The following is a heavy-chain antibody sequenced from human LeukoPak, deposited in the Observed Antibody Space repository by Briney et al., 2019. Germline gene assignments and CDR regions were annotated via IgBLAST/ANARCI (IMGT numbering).Heavy chain of an antibody. CDR2: ISGSGGST. Sequence: GGSLRLSCAASGFTFSSYAMSWVRQAPGKGLEWVSAISGSGGSTYYADSVKGRFTISRDNSKNTLYLQMNSLRAEDTAVYYCARSAIVIVPPAIWFDPWGQGTLVTVTS. CDR3: ARSAIVIVPPAIWFDP. V-gene: IGHV3-23*01. CDR1: GFTFSSYA. D-gene: IGHD2-2*01. J-gene: IGHJ5*02.